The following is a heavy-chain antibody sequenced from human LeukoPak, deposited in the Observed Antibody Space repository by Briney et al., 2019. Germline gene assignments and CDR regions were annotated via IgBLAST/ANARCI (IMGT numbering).Heavy chain of an antibody. D-gene: IGHD3-22*01. V-gene: IGHV4-38-2*02. J-gene: IGHJ4*02. CDR2: IYHSGST. CDR1: GYSISSGYY. CDR3: ARERSGYSLFDY. Sequence: SETLSLTCTVSGYSISSGYYWGWIPHPPGKGLEGIGSIYHSGSTYYNPSLKSPVTISVDTSKNQFSLKLSSVTAADTAVYYCARERSGYSLFDYWGQGALVTVSS.